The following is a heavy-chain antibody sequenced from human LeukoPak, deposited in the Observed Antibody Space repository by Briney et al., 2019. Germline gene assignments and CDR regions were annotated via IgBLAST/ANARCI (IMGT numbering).Heavy chain of an antibody. D-gene: IGHD2-15*01. CDR1: GYTLTELS. CDR3: ARLRGSYCSGGSCYSADY. J-gene: IGHJ4*02. Sequence: GASVKVSCKVSGYTLTELSMHWVRQAPGKGLEWMGGFDPEDGETIYAQKFQGRVTMTEDTSTDTAYMELSSLKASDTAMYYCARLRGSYCSGGSCYSADYWGQGTLVTVSS. CDR2: FDPEDGET. V-gene: IGHV1-24*01.